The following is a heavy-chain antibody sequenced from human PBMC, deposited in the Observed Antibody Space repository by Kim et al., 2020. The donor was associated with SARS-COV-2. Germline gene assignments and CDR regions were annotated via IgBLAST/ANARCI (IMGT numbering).Heavy chain of an antibody. D-gene: IGHD6-19*01. V-gene: IGHV4-59*01. Sequence: NPTLQSRVTISVDTSKNQFSLKLSSVTAADTAVYYCARVKEGYSSGWYPDYWGQGTLVSVSS. CDR3: ARVKEGYSSGWYPDY. J-gene: IGHJ4*02.